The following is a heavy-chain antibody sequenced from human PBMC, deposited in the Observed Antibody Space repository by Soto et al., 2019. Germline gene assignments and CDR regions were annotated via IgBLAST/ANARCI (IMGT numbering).Heavy chain of an antibody. CDR1: GDSISAYS. V-gene: IGHV4-59*01. J-gene: IGHJ4*02. CDR2: IHYNGNT. Sequence: PSETLSLTCTVSGDSISAYSWSWVRQPPGKGLEWIGNIHYNGNTKYSPSLKSRVTMSVDTSKNYFSLRLISVTAADTAIYFCAREGNLGRWLQPLDFWGQGTLVTVSS. CDR3: AREGNLGRWLQPLDF. D-gene: IGHD5-12*01.